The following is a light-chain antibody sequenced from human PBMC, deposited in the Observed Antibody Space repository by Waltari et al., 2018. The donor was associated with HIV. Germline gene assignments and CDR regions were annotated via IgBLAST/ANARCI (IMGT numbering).Light chain of an antibody. CDR3: AAWDDSLNAV. J-gene: IGLJ2*01. CDR2: SNS. CDR1: NSNIATNT. V-gene: IGLV1-44*01. Sequence: QSVLTQPPSASGTPGQRVTISCSGSNSNIATNTVNWYQQLPGTAPKLLIYSNSRRPSGVPDRVSGSKAGTSASLAISGLQSEDEADYYCAAWDDSLNAVFGGGTKLTVL.